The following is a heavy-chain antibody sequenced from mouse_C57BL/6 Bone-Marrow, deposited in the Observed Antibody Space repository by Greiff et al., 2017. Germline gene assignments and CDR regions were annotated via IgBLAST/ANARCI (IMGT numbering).Heavy chain of an antibody. Sequence: EVKLQQSGPELVKPGASVKLSCKASGYTFTDYYMNWVKQSHGKSLEWIGDINPNNGGTSYNQKFKGKATLTVDKSSSTAYMELRSLTSEDSAVYYCARTIMDYWGQGTSVTVSS. CDR2: INPNNGGT. CDR3: ARTIMDY. V-gene: IGHV1-26*01. CDR1: GYTFTDYY. J-gene: IGHJ4*01.